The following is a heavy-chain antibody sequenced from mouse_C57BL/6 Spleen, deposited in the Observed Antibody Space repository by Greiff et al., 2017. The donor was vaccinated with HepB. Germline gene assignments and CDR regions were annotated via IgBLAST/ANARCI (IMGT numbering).Heavy chain of an antibody. CDR1: GYTFTSYG. V-gene: IGHV1-81*01. D-gene: IGHD1-1*01. J-gene: IGHJ3*01. CDR2: IYPRSGNT. Sequence: QVQLKESGAELARPGASVKLSCKASGYTFTSYGISWVKQRTGQGLEWIGEIYPRSGNTYYNEKFKGKATLTADKSSSTAYMALRSLTSEDSAVYFCARPYSGSSSFAYWGQGTLVTVSA. CDR3: ARPYSGSSSFAY.